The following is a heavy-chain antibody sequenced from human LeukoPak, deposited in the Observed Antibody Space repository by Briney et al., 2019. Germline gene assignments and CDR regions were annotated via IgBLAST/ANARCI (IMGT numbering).Heavy chain of an antibody. CDR2: IYYSGST. V-gene: IGHV4-59*01. D-gene: IGHD6-19*01. Sequence: PSETLSLTCTVSGGSISSYYWSWIRQPPGKGLEWIGYIYYSGSTNYNPSLKSRVTISVDTSKNQFSLKLSSVTAADTAVYYCARGEVAGTYYYYYYGMDVWGQGTTVTVSS. CDR1: GGSISSYY. J-gene: IGHJ6*02. CDR3: ARGEVAGTYYYYYYGMDV.